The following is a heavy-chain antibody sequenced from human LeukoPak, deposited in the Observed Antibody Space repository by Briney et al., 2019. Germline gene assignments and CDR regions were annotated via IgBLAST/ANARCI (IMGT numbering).Heavy chain of an antibody. D-gene: IGHD3-10*01. J-gene: IGHJ5*02. CDR2: IYYSGST. CDR1: GGSIRSGGYY. V-gene: IGHV4-31*03. Sequence: SETLSLTCTVSGGSIRSGGYYWSWIRQHPGKGLEWIGYIYYSGSTYYNPSLKSRVTISVDTSKNQFSLKLSSVTAADTAVYYCARTPFYYGSGSTPGGWFDPWGQGTLVTVSS. CDR3: ARTPFYYGSGSTPGGWFDP.